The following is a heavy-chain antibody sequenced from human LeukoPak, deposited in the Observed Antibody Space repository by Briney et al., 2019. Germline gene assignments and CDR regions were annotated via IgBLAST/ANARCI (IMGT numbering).Heavy chain of an antibody. CDR1: GYTFTGYY. D-gene: IGHD6-19*01. Sequence: ASVTVSCKASGYTFTGYYMHWVRQAPGQGLEWMGRINPNSGGTNYAQKFQGRVTMTRDTSISTAYMELSRPRSDDTAVYYCARVYSSGWYVFDYWGQGTLVTVSS. CDR2: INPNSGGT. V-gene: IGHV1-2*06. CDR3: ARVYSSGWYVFDY. J-gene: IGHJ4*02.